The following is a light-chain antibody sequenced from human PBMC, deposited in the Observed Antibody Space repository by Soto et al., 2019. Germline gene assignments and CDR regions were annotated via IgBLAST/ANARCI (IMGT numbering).Light chain of an antibody. CDR3: QKYDSAPWT. J-gene: IGKJ1*01. CDR2: AAS. CDR1: QGISNS. V-gene: IGKV1-27*01. Sequence: DIQMTQSPSSLSASVGERVTLTCRASQGISNSLAWYQQKPGHVPKLLIYAASILQSGVPLRFSGSGSGTYFTLTISSLQPEDVATYYWQKYDSAPWTFGQGTKVEIK.